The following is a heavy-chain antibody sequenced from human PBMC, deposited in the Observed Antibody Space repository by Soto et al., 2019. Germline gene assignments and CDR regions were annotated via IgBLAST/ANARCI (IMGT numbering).Heavy chain of an antibody. D-gene: IGHD3-16*01. V-gene: IGHV4-4*07. J-gene: IGHJ6*02. CDR3: ASDSLGSLGYCMEF. CDR2: IHSRGTF. CDR1: GASISNAY. Sequence: SVTLSLTCSVSGASISNAYWIWIRQAAGKRLEWIWRIHSRGTFNYNPSLNSRVSISRDTSKNQISLPLSSVTAADTDVYYCASDSLGSLGYCMEFWGQGTTVTVS.